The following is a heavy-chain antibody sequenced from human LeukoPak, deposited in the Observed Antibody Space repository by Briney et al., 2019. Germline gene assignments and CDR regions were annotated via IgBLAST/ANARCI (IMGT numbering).Heavy chain of an antibody. CDR3: ARVPYDFWSADP. CDR2: TYYRSKWYN. J-gene: IGHJ5*02. D-gene: IGHD3-3*01. V-gene: IGHV6-1*01. CDR1: GDSVSSNSAA. Sequence: SQTLSLTCAISGDSVSSNSAAWNWIRQSPSRGLEWLGRTYYRSKWYNDYAVSLKSRITVNPDTSKNQFSLQLNSVTPDDRAVYYCARVPYDFWSADPWGQGTLVTVSS.